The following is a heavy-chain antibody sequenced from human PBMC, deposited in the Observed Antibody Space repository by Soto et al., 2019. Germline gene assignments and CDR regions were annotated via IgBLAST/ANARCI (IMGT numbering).Heavy chain of an antibody. J-gene: IGHJ6*01. CDR3: PTDRAEYDFWSGYSMATGLSGMDV. V-gene: IGHV3-11*01. CDR1: GFTFSDYY. CDR2: ISSSGSTI. D-gene: IGHD3-3*01. Sequence: VGSLRLSCAASGFTFSDYYMSWIRQAAGKGLEWVSYISSSGSTIYYADSVKGRFTISRDNARNSLYLQMNSPRAEDTGVQYCPTDRAEYDFWSGYSMATGLSGMDVWRQGTAVTVSS.